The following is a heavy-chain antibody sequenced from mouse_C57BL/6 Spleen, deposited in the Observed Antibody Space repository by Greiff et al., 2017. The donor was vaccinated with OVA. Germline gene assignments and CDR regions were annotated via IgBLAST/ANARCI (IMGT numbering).Heavy chain of an antibody. CDR3: TNYGRTMDY. CDR1: GFNIKDDY. CDR2: IDPENGDT. D-gene: IGHD1-1*01. J-gene: IGHJ4*01. Sequence: EVQLQQSGAELVRPGASVKLSCTASGFNIKDDYMHWVKQRPEQGLEWIGWIDPENGDTEYASKFQGKATITADTSSNTAYLQLSSLTSEDTAVYYGTNYGRTMDYWGQGTSVTVSS. V-gene: IGHV14-4*01.